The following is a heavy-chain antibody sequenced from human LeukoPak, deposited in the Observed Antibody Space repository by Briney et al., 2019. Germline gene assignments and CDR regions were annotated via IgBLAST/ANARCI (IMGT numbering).Heavy chain of an antibody. CDR2: ISSSGSTI. CDR3: ARYLSSSGPFDS. J-gene: IGHJ4*02. D-gene: IGHD6-13*01. Sequence: PGGSLRLSCAASGFTFSSYEMNWVRQAPGKGLEWVSYISSSGSTIYYADSVKGRFTISRDNARNFLYLQMNSLRADDTALYYCARYLSSSGPFDSWGQGTLVTVSS. V-gene: IGHV3-48*03. CDR1: GFTFSSYE.